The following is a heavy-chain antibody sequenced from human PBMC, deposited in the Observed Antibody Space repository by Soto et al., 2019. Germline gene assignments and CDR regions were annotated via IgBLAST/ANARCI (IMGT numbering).Heavy chain of an antibody. CDR1: GFTFSSYE. V-gene: IGHV3-48*03. CDR3: ARTTVTTSDAFDF. Sequence: EVQLVESGGGLVQPGGSLRLSCAASGFTFSSYEMNWVRQAPGKGLEWVSYISSTGRTTYYADSVKGRFTISRDNAKNSLYLQMNSRRAEDTAVYYCARTTVTTSDAFDFWGQGTMVTVSS. D-gene: IGHD4-17*01. J-gene: IGHJ3*01. CDR2: ISSTGRTT.